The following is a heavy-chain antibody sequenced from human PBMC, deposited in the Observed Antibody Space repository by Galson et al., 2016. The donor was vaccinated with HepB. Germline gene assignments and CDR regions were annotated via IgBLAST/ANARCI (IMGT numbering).Heavy chain of an antibody. V-gene: IGHV4-4*02. D-gene: IGHD3-10*02. CDR3: ARTEFDEVATTTSMVGY. CDR1: GGSVSSHNW. CDR2: VFHSGST. Sequence: ETLSLTCTVSGGSVSSHNWWSWVRQPPGKGLEWIGEVFHSGSTNYNPSLKSRVTISVDTSKNQFTLKMSSVTAADSAVYYCARTEFDEVATTTSMVGYWGQGTLVTVSS. J-gene: IGHJ4*02.